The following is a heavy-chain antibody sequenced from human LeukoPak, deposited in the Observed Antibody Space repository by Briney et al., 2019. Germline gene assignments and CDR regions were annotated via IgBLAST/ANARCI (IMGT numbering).Heavy chain of an antibody. CDR1: GFTFSDYY. J-gene: IGHJ4*02. Sequence: GGSLRLSCAASGFTFSDYYMSWIRQAPGKGLEWVSYISSSSSYTNYADSVKGRFTISRDNAKSSLYLQMNSLRAEDTAVYYCARGQLTTPYWGQGTRVTVSS. V-gene: IGHV3-11*06. D-gene: IGHD4-11*01. CDR3: ARGQLTTPY. CDR2: ISSSSSYT.